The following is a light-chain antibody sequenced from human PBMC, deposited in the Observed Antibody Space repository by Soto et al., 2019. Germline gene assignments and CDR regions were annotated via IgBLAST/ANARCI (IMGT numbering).Light chain of an antibody. V-gene: IGLV2-8*01. CDR2: EVV. J-gene: IGLJ1*01. CDR1: KNDIGVYDF. Sequence: QSELTKPPSASGSPGQSVTISCTGTKNDIGVYDFVSWYQHHPGKAPRLIIYEVVQRPSGVPDRFSGSKSGNTASLTVSGLQAADEADYFCKSYAGSNTYVFGSGTKVTVL. CDR3: KSYAGSNTYV.